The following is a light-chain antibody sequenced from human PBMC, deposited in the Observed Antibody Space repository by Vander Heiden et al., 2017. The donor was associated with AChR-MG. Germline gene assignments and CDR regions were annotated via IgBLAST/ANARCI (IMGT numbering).Light chain of an antibody. CDR3: CSSTTSAPVV. V-gene: IGLV2-11*03. CDR1: SSDAGTYDY. Sequence: PGQSVTISCTGTSSDAGTYDYVSWRQQHPATVPILISENVNPQPSGVADRVFGSQSATTESITISGRQAEDEAYEECCSSTTSAPVVFGGGTKVTVV. CDR2: NVN. J-gene: IGLJ3*02.